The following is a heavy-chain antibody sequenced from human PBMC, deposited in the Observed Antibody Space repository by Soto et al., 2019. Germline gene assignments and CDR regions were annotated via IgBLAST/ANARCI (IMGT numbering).Heavy chain of an antibody. CDR1: GFTFSSYG. V-gene: IGHV3-30*18. J-gene: IGHJ4*02. CDR2: ISYDGSNK. Sequence: QVQLVESGGGVVQPGRSLRLSCAASGFTFSSYGMHWVRQAPGKGLEWGAVISYDGSNKYYADSVKGRFTINRVNSKNTLYLQMNSLRAEDTAVYYCAKAYYDFWSGYSELFDYWGQGTLVTVSS. D-gene: IGHD3-3*01. CDR3: AKAYYDFWSGYSELFDY.